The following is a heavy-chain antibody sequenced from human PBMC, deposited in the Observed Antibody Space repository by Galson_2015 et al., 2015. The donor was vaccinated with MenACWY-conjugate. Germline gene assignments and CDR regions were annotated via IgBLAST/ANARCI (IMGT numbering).Heavy chain of an antibody. V-gene: IGHV1-46*01. J-gene: IGHJ4*02. CDR3: ARDRGAGGFDY. CDR1: GYAFTSYY. D-gene: IGHD2-8*02. CDR2: INPSGGST. Sequence: SVKVSCKASGYAFTSYYMHWVRQAPGQGLEWMGIINPSGGSTSYAQKFQGRVTMTRDTSTSTVYMELSSLRSEDTAVYYCARDRGAGGFDYWGQGTLVTVSS.